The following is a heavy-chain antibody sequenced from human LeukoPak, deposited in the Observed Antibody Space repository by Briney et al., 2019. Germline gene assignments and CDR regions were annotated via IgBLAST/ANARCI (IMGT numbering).Heavy chain of an antibody. CDR2: MNPNSGNT. CDR1: GYTFTSYD. J-gene: IGHJ3*02. V-gene: IGHV1-8*03. Sequence: ASVKVSCKASGYTFTSYDINWVRQATGQGLEWMGWMNPNSGNTGYAQKFQGRVTITRNTSISTAYKELSSLRSEDTAVYYCARVGMVGATFEDAFDIWGQGTMVTVSS. CDR3: ARVGMVGATFEDAFDI. D-gene: IGHD1-26*01.